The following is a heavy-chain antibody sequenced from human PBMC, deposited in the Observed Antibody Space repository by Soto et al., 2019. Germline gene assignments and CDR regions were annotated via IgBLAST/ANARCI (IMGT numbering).Heavy chain of an antibody. CDR3: AKGSDYDTSGYFIFDY. CDR1: GFSFDDYA. J-gene: IGHJ4*02. CDR2: ISWNSGNT. Sequence: GGSLRLSCATSGFSFDDYAMHWVRQAAGKGLEWVSGISWNSGNTGYADSVKGRFTISRDNAKNSLYLQMNSLRTEDTALYYCAKGSDYDTSGYFIFDYWGQGT. V-gene: IGHV3-9*01. D-gene: IGHD3-22*01.